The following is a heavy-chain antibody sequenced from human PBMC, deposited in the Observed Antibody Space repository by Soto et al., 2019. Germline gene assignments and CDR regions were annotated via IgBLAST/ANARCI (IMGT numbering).Heavy chain of an antibody. CDR2: DNPQSGGT. CDR1: GYTFTGYY. D-gene: IGHD5-12*01. CDR3: AKANSGDDDEFDY. Sequence: ASMKVSCKASGYTFTGYYMHWVRQAPGQGLEWMGWDNPQSGGTDDAPKFQGRVTMPRDISSSSAYMELSSLRSDDTAVYYCAKANSGDDDEFDYWGQGTQVTVSS. V-gene: IGHV1-2*02. J-gene: IGHJ4*02.